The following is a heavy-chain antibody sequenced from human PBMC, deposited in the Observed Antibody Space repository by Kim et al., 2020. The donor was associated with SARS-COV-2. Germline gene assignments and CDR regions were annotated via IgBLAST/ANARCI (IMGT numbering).Heavy chain of an antibody. CDR1: GFTFSLYN. CDR3: AREGRWDRDASRRGLYGVDV. CDR2: ISYNEDKK. D-gene: IGHD3-10*01. V-gene: IGHV3-30-3*01. J-gene: IGHJ6*02. Sequence: GGSLRLSCAASGFTFSLYNMHWVRQAPGKGLEWVTLISYNEDKKYDADSVKGRFTISRDNSKNTLYLQMNSLRGYDTAVYYCAREGRWDRDASRRGLYGVDVWGQGTTVIVSS.